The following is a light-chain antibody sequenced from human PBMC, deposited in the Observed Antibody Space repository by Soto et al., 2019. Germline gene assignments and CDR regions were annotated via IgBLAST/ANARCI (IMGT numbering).Light chain of an antibody. CDR2: DVS. CDR3: SSYTRSSFYV. Sequence: QSALTQPASVSGPPGSPSTFSAMGTGVNVGGYNYVSWYQQHPGKAPKLMIYDVSNRPSGVSNRFSGSKSGNTASLTISGLQAEDEADYYCSSYTRSSFYVFGTGTKLTVL. V-gene: IGLV2-14*01. J-gene: IGLJ1*01. CDR1: GVNVGGYNY.